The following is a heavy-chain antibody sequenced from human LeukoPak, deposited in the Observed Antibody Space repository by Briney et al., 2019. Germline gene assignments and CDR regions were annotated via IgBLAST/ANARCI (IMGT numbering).Heavy chain of an antibody. CDR3: ARKSLYSTAFDY. CDR1: GYTFTGYY. Sequence: ASVKVSCKASGYTFTGYYMHWVRQAPGQGLEWMGWINPNSGSTSYAQKFQGRVTMARDTSTSTVYMELSSLRSEDTAVYYCARKSLYSTAFDYWGQGTLVTVSS. CDR2: INPNSGST. J-gene: IGHJ4*02. V-gene: IGHV1-46*01. D-gene: IGHD2-8*01.